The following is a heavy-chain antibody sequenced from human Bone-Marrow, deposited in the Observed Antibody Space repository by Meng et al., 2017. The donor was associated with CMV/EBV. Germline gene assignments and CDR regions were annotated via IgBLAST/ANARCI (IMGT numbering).Heavy chain of an antibody. D-gene: IGHD3-16*01. Sequence: ASAKDSRKASGYTFSSYGISWERQAPGQGLEWMRWISAYSGDTKDAQNFQGRFTMTTVKLTSTAYMEVRSLRSDDTAVYYRARGYGGTVKPTTGYYDYGTDFWGQGTTVTVSS. CDR2: ISAYSGDT. CDR1: GYTFSSYG. J-gene: IGHJ6*02. V-gene: IGHV1-18*01. CDR3: ARGYGGTVKPTTGYYDYGTDF.